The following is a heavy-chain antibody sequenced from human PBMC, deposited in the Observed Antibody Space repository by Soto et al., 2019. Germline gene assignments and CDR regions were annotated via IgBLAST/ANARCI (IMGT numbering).Heavy chain of an antibody. V-gene: IGHV4-59*04. CDR3: ARHAPGATFFDY. J-gene: IGHJ4*02. Sequence: RLQESGPGLVKPSESLSLSCDVSGGSLSVYYWDWIRQAPGKGLEWIGNIYYFGNVHYHPALSSRVTMSIDMSKNQFSLEVRYVTAADTAMYYCARHAPGATFFDYWGQGALVTVSS. D-gene: IGHD3-10*01. CDR1: GGSLSVYY. CDR2: IYYFGNV.